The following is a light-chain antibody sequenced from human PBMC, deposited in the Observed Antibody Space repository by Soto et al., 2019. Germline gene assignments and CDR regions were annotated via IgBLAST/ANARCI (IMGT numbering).Light chain of an antibody. CDR3: QSYDSSLSYV. V-gene: IGLV1-40*01. CDR1: SSNIGAGYD. J-gene: IGLJ1*01. CDR2: GNS. Sequence: QSVLTQPPSVSGAPGQRVTISCTGSSSNIGAGYDVHWYQQLPGTAPKHLIYGNSNRPSGVPDRFSGSKSGTSASLAITGLQAEDEADYYCQSYDSSLSYVFGPGTKLTVL.